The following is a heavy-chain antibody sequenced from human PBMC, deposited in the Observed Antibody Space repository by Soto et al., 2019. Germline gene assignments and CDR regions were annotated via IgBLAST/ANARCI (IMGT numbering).Heavy chain of an antibody. CDR3: ARGRRITFGGALHWFDP. D-gene: IGHD3-16*01. V-gene: IGHV4-59*01. Sequence: SETLSLTCTVSGGSISSYYWSWIRQPPGKGLKWIGYIYYSGSTNYNPSLKSRVTISVDTSKNQFSLKLSSVTAADTAVYYCARGRRITFGGALHWFDPWGQGTLVTVSS. CDR2: IYYSGST. J-gene: IGHJ5*02. CDR1: GGSISSYY.